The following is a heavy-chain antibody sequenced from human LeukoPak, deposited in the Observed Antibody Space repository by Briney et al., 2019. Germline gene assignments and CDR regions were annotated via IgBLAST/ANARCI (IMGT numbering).Heavy chain of an antibody. J-gene: IGHJ4*02. Sequence: GGSLRLSCAASGFTVSSNYMSWVRQAPGKGLEWVSVIYSGGSTYYADSVKGRFTISRDNSKNTLYLQMNSLRAEDTAVYYCARGRALGYSYGFNDFDYWGQGTLVTVSS. CDR1: GFTVSSNY. CDR2: IYSGGST. CDR3: ARGRALGYSYGFNDFDY. D-gene: IGHD5-18*01. V-gene: IGHV3-53*01.